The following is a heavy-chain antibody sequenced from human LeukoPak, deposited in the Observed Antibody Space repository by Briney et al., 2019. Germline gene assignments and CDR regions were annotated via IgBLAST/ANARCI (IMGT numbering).Heavy chain of an antibody. CDR3: ARETRDSNWNSVAYLDH. CDR1: GGTFSGNS. CDR2: FIPILNTT. D-gene: IGHD1-7*01. V-gene: IGHV1-69*08. Sequence: ASVKVSCKASGGTFSGNSITWVRQAPGQGLEWMGRFIPILNTTNYAQDFQGRVTLTADKSTITAYMELMSLGSEDTAVYYCARETRDSNWNSVAYLDHWGQGTLVTVSS. J-gene: IGHJ4*02.